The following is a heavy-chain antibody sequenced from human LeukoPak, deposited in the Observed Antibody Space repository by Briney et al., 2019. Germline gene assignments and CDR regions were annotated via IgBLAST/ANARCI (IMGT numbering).Heavy chain of an antibody. D-gene: IGHD2-15*01. V-gene: IGHV3-48*01. CDR2: ISDSSSNI. CDR1: GFTFSNYG. Sequence: GGSLRLSCAASGFTFSNYGMNWVRQAPGKGLQWVSYISDSSSNIYYADSVRGRFTVSRDNAKNSLYLQMNSPRAEDTAVYYCARGRRRFAVVDSGFDYWGQGTLVTVSS. CDR3: ARGRRRFAVVDSGFDY. J-gene: IGHJ4*02.